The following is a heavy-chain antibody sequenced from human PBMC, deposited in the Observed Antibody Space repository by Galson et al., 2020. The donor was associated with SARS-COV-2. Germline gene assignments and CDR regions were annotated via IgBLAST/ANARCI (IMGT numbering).Heavy chain of an antibody. Sequence: GSLRLSCAASGFTFSSYAMHWVRQAPGKGLDWVAIISYDGSNKHYADSVKGRFTISRDNSKNTLYLQMNSLRAEDTAVYNCARETGDSSSSHFDYWGQGTLVTVSS. CDR1: GFTFSSYA. CDR3: ARETGDSSSSHFDY. CDR2: ISYDGSNK. J-gene: IGHJ4*02. V-gene: IGHV3-30*04. D-gene: IGHD6-6*01.